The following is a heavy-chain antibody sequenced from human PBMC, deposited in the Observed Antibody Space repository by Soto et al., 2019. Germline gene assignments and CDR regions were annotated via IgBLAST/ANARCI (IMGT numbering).Heavy chain of an antibody. J-gene: IGHJ4*02. Sequence: QVQLQESGPGLVKPSQTLSLTCTVSGGSISSGNYYWSWIRQPPGKGLEWIGFISYSGSTYYNASLTSRVTISVATSKNQFSLNLSFVTAADTAVYYCATMGTPATGLYYFDYWGQGTLVTVSS. D-gene: IGHD1-7*01. CDR3: ATMGTPATGLYYFDY. CDR1: GGSISSGNYY. CDR2: ISYSGST. V-gene: IGHV4-30-4*01.